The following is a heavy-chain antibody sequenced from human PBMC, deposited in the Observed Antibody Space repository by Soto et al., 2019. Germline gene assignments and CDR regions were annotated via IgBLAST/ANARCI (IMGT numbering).Heavy chain of an antibody. CDR3: AKSRQGSGSRPYYFDY. V-gene: IGHV3-23*01. CDR1: GFTFSSYA. CDR2: ISGSGGST. D-gene: IGHD1-26*01. Sequence: GGSLRLSCAASGFTFSSYAMSWVRQAPGKGLEWVSAISGSGGSTYYADSVKGRFTISRDNSKNTLYLQMNSLRAEDTAVYYCAKSRQGSGSRPYYFDYWGQGTLVTVSS. J-gene: IGHJ4*02.